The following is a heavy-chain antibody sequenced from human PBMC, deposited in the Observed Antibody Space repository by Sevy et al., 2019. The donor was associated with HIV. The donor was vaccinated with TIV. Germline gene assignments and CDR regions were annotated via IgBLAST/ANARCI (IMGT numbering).Heavy chain of an antibody. CDR3: ARQGTRGSYPI. J-gene: IGHJ4*02. CDR1: GGSISTYY. Sequence: SETLSLTCTVSGGSISTYYWSWIRQPPGKGLEWIGEISYTGTTNYNPSLQSRVTLSVDKSRNQFSLTLSSVTAADTAFYYCARQGTRGSYPIWGQGTLVTVSS. CDR2: ISYTGTT. V-gene: IGHV4-59*08. D-gene: IGHD1-26*01.